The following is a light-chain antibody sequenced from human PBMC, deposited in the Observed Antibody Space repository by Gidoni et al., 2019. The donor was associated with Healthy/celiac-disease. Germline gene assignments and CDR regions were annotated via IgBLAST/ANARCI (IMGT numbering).Light chain of an antibody. V-gene: IGLV3-1*01. CDR3: QAWDSSIHVV. Sequence: SYELTQPPYVSVSPGQTASITCPGDKMGDKYACWYQQKPGQSPVLVIYQDSKRPSGIPERFSGSNSGNTATLTISGTQAMDEADYYCQAWDSSIHVVFGGGTKLTVL. J-gene: IGLJ2*01. CDR2: QDS. CDR1: KMGDKY.